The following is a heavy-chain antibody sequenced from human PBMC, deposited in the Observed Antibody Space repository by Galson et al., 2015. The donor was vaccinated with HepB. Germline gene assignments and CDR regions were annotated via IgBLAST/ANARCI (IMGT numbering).Heavy chain of an antibody. Sequence: SLRLSCAASGFTFRNYAMKWVRQAPGKGLEWVSTISGSGVGTYYADSVKGRFTISRDNSKNTLYLQMNSLRVEDTAVYYCAKGSEPHYYYDSSGYCMDVWGQGTTVTVSS. J-gene: IGHJ6*02. CDR2: ISGSGVGT. CDR1: GFTFRNYA. CDR3: AKGSEPHYYYDSSGYCMDV. D-gene: IGHD3-22*01. V-gene: IGHV3-23*01.